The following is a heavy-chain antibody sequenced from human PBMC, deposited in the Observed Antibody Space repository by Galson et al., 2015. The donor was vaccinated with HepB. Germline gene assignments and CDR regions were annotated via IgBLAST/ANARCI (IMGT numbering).Heavy chain of an antibody. J-gene: IGHJ4*02. CDR1: GGTFSSYA. CDR2: VIPIFGTA. D-gene: IGHD6-19*01. CDR3: ASIAVAGAYFDY. Sequence: SAKFSCKASGGTFSSYAISWVRRAPGQGLEWMGGVIPIFGTANYAQKFQGRVTITADESTSKDYMELSSLRSADTAVYYCASIAVAGAYFDYWGQGTLVTVSS. V-gene: IGHV1-69*13.